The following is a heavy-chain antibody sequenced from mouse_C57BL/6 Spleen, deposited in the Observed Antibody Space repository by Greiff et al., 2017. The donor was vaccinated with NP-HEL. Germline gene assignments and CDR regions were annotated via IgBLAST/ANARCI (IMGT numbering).Heavy chain of an antibody. Sequence: VQLKQSGAELVRPGASVKLSCTASGFNIKDYYMHWVKQRPEQGLEWIGRIDPEDGDTEYAPKFQGKATMTADTSSNTAYLQLSSLTSEDTAVYYCTTFYYGNGYAMDYWGQGTSVTVSS. CDR2: IDPEDGDT. D-gene: IGHD2-1*01. CDR3: TTFYYGNGYAMDY. V-gene: IGHV14-1*01. J-gene: IGHJ4*01. CDR1: GFNIKDYY.